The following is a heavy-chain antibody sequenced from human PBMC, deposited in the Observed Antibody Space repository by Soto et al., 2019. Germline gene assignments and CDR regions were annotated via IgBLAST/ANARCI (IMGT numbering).Heavy chain of an antibody. D-gene: IGHD3-16*02. J-gene: IGHJ4*02. CDR1: GGSISSYY. Sequence: PSETLSLTCTVSGGSISSYYWSWIRQPPGKGLEWIGHIYYSGSTNYNPSLKSRVTISVDTSKNQFSLKLSSVTAADTAVYYCARHPINKGELSHFDYWGQGTLVTVSS. V-gene: IGHV4-59*08. CDR2: IYYSGST. CDR3: ARHPINKGELSHFDY.